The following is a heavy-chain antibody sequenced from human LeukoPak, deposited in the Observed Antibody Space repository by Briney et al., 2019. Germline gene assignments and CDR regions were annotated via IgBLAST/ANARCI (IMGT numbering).Heavy chain of an antibody. V-gene: IGHV4-61*08. CDR3: ARRRFGELSWVAFDI. CDR2: IYYSGST. D-gene: IGHD3-10*01. Sequence: PSETLSLTCTVSGGSISSGGYYWSWIRQPPGKGLEWIGYIYYSGSTNYNPSLKSRVTISVDTSKNQFSLKLSSVTAADTAVYYCARRRFGELSWVAFDIWGQGTMVTVSS. J-gene: IGHJ3*02. CDR1: GGSISSGGYY.